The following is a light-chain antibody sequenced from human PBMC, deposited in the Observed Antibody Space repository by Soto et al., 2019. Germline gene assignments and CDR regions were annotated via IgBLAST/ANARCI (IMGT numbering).Light chain of an antibody. CDR2: GSS. V-gene: IGKV1-39*01. CDR1: QTISDY. Sequence: DIQMTQSPPSLSASVGDRVTITCRASQTISDYLHWYQQKPGKAPTLLIYGSSSLQTGVPPRFSGSGSGTEFTLNISSLQPEDFGTYYCQQTYDSLVSFGGGTKVDIK. J-gene: IGKJ4*01. CDR3: QQTYDSLVS.